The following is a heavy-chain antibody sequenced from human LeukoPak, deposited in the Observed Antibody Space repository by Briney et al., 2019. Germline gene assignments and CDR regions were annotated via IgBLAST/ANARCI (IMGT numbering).Heavy chain of an antibody. J-gene: IGHJ4*02. CDR3: ARDLAYSRLDY. Sequence: GGSLRLSCAASGFTFSSYAMSWDRQAPGKGLEWVASINPDGNKKYSADSVKGRFTISRDNAENSLYLQMNSLRVEDTAFYYCARDLAYSRLDYWGQGMLVTVSS. D-gene: IGHD5-18*01. V-gene: IGHV3-7*01. CDR2: INPDGNKK. CDR1: GFTFSSYA.